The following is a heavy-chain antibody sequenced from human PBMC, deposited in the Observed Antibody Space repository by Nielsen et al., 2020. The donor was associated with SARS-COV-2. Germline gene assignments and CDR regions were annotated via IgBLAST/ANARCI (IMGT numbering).Heavy chain of an antibody. D-gene: IGHD5-24*01. V-gene: IGHV3-53*01. CDR1: GLTVSSNY. Sequence: GGSLRLSCAASGLTVSSNYMNWVRPAPGKGLEWVSVIYSGGSTYYADSVKGRFTISRDNSKNTLYLQMNNLTAEDTAVYHCAREGRDGYNFDYWGQGTLVTVSS. J-gene: IGHJ4*02. CDR2: IYSGGST. CDR3: AREGRDGYNFDY.